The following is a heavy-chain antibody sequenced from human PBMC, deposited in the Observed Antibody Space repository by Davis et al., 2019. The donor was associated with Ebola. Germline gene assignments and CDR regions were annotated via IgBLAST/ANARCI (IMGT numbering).Heavy chain of an antibody. J-gene: IGHJ6*04. CDR3: TDSWYYYGKDV. V-gene: IGHV3-15*01. CDR2: IKSKTDGGTT. CDR1: GFTFSNAW. D-gene: IGHD6-13*01. Sequence: GESLKISCAASGFTFSNAWMSWVRQAPGKGLEWVGRIKSKTDGGTTDYAAPVKGRFTISRDDSKNTLYLEMNSLKNEDTAVYYCTDSWYYYGKDVWGKGTTVTVSS.